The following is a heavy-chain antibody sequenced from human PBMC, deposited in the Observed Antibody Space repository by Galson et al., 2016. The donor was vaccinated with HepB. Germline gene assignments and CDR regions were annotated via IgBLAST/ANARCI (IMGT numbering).Heavy chain of an antibody. CDR2: IYWDDDK. CDR1: GFSLNTSGVG. J-gene: IGHJ5*02. Sequence: PALVKPTQTLTLTCTLSGFSLNTSGVGVGWIRQPPGQALEWLALIYWDDDKRYSPPLKSRLTITKDTSKNEVVLTMTNMDPVDTATYFCAHRKPDYYVSDWFDPWGQGTLVAVSS. D-gene: IGHD3-10*01. V-gene: IGHV2-5*02. CDR3: AHRKPDYYVSDWFDP.